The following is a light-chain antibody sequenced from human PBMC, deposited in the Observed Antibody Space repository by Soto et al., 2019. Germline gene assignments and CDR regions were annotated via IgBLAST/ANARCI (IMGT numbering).Light chain of an antibody. Sequence: SYELTQPSSVSVSPGQTARITCSGDILAKKYARWIQQKPGQAPVLVIYKESERPSGIPERFSGSSSGTTVTLTIRGAQVEEEADYYCYSAADNNLVFGGGTKLTVL. J-gene: IGLJ2*01. V-gene: IGLV3-27*01. CDR1: ILAKKY. CDR3: YSAADNNLV. CDR2: KES.